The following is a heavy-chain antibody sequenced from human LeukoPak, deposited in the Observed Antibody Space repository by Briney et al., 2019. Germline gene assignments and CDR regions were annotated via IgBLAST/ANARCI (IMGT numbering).Heavy chain of an antibody. CDR1: GYTFTIYY. Sequence: GASVKVSCKASGYTFTIYYMHWVRQAPGQGLEWMGGIIPIFGTANYAQKFQGRVTITADESTSTAYMELSSLRSEDTAVYYCARGSSGRFDYWGQGTLVTVSS. J-gene: IGHJ4*02. CDR2: IIPIFGTA. CDR3: ARGSSGRFDY. V-gene: IGHV1-69*13. D-gene: IGHD3-10*01.